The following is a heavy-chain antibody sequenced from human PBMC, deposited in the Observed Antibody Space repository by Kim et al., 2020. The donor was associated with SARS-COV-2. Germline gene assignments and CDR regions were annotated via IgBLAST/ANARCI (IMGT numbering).Heavy chain of an antibody. J-gene: IGHJ4*02. V-gene: IGHV3-23*01. D-gene: IGHD2-15*01. CDR3: AKHPVVAATGLFDY. Sequence: YAVSVKGRFNSSRAKSKKRLYLQMNSLEAEDTAVYYCAKHPVVAATGLFDYWGQGTLVTVSS.